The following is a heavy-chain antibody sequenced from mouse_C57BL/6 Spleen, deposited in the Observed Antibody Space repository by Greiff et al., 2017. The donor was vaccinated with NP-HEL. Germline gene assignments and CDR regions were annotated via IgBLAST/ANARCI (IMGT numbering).Heavy chain of an antibody. D-gene: IGHD2-4*01. CDR3: ASPYDYDEDYYAMDY. CDR2: ILPGSGST. J-gene: IGHJ4*01. CDR1: GYTFTGYW. V-gene: IGHV1-9*01. Sequence: VKLQQSGAELMKPGASVKLSCKATGYTFTGYWIEWVKQRPGHGLEWIGEILPGSGSTNYNEKFKGKATFTADTSSNTAYIQLSSLTTEDSTIYYCASPYDYDEDYYAMDYWGQGTSVTVSS.